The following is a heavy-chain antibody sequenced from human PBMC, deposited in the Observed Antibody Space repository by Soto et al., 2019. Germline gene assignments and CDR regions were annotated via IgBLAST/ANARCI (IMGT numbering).Heavy chain of an antibody. CDR1: GFTFSSYS. D-gene: IGHD6-13*01. V-gene: IGHV3-21*01. J-gene: IGHJ6*02. CDR2: ISSSSSYI. Sequence: EVQLVESGGGLVKPGGSLRLSCAASGFTFSSYSMNWVRQAPGKGLEWVSSISSSSSYIYYADSVKGRFTISRDNAKNALYRQMNSQRAEDTAVYYCARDSAAAGPGGMDVWGQGTTVTVSS. CDR3: ARDSAAAGPGGMDV.